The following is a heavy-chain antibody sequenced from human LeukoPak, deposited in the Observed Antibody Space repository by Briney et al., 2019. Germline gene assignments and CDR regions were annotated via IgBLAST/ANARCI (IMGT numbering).Heavy chain of an antibody. J-gene: IGHJ4*02. CDR1: GDSISSGVSY. Sequence: PSQTLSLTCTVSGDSISSGVSYWSWIPQHPGRGLEWIGNIYYSGSTHYNPSLKSRLTISVDTSKNQFSLKLSSVTAADTAVYYCARAPHYDISAFDYWGQGTLVTVSS. V-gene: IGHV4-31*03. D-gene: IGHD3-9*01. CDR3: ARAPHYDISAFDY. CDR2: IYYSGST.